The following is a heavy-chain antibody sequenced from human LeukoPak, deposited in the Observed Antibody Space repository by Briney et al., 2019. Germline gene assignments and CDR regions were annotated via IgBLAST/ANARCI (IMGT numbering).Heavy chain of an antibody. CDR1: GFTFSIYS. D-gene: IGHD2-2*01. CDR2: ISSSSSTI. V-gene: IGHV3-48*02. CDR3: ARRYCSTTTCPNFDY. Sequence: PGGSLRLSCAASGFTFSIYSMNWLRQAPGKGLEWVSYISSSSSTIYYADSVKGRFTISRDNAKNSLFLQMNSLRDEDTAVYYCARRYCSTTTCPNFDYWGQGTLVTVSS. J-gene: IGHJ4*02.